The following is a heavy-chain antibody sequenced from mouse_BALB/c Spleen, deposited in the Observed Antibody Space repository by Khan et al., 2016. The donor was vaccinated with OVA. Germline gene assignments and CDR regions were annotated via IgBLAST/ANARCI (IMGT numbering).Heavy chain of an antibody. CDR1: GYTFINYW. V-gene: IGHV1-7*01. CDR2: INPSTGYT. J-gene: IGHJ2*01. D-gene: IGHD1-1*01. CDR3: ARRGLRWNFDY. Sequence: VQLQESGAELAKPGASVKMSCKASGYTFINYWILWVKQRPGQGLEWIGYINPSTGYTEYNQNFKDKAKLTADKSSSTAYMQLSSLTSEDSAVYYCARRGLRWNFDYWSEGTTLTVSS.